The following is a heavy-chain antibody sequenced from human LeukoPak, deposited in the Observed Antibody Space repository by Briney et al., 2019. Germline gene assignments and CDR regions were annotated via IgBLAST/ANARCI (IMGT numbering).Heavy chain of an antibody. Sequence: PSETLSLTCTVSGGSISTYYWSWIRQPSGKGLEWIGYIYYTGSTNYNPSLQSRVTISVDMSKSQFSLRLSSVTAADTAVYYCARQGYCGGGSCYIELWGQGTTVTVSS. CDR1: GGSISTYY. CDR3: ARQGYCGGGSCYIEL. V-gene: IGHV4-59*08. D-gene: IGHD2-15*01. J-gene: IGHJ6*02. CDR2: IYYTGST.